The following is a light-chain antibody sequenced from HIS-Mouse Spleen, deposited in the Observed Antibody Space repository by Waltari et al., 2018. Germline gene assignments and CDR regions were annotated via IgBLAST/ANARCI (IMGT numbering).Light chain of an antibody. J-gene: IGKJ5*01. V-gene: IGKV2-28*01. Sequence: DIVMPQSPLSLPVTPGEPASISCRSSQGLLHSNGYNYLDWYLQKPGQSPQLLIYLGSNRASGVPDRFSGSGSGTDFTLKISRVEAEDVGVYYCMQALQTPITFGQGTRLEIK. CDR1: QGLLHSNGYNY. CDR3: MQALQTPIT. CDR2: LGS.